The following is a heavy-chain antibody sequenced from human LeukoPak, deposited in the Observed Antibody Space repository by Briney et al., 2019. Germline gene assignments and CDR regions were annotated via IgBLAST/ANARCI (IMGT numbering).Heavy chain of an antibody. CDR3: ARSGLTYYYDSSGYYYLGY. V-gene: IGHV4-61*02. J-gene: IGHJ4*02. D-gene: IGHD3-22*01. CDR1: GGSISSGSYY. CDR2: IYTSGST. Sequence: SQTLSLTCTVSGGSISSGSYYWSWNRQPAGKGLEWVVRIYTSGSTTYNPSLKSRVTISVATSKNQFSLKLTSVTAADTAVYYCARSGLTYYYDSSGYYYLGYWGQGTLVTVSS.